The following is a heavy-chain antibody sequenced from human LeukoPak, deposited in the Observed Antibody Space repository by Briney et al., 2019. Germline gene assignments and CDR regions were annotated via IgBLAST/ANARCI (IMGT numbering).Heavy chain of an antibody. D-gene: IGHD3-22*01. CDR2: INHSGST. Sequence: SETLSLTCAVYGGSFSGYYWSWIRQPPGKGLEWIGEINHSGSTNYNPSLKSRVTISVDTSKNQFSLKLSSVTAADTAVYYCARDLNNYDSSRGDLWGQGTTVTVSS. J-gene: IGHJ6*02. CDR3: ARDLNNYDSSRGDL. CDR1: GGSFSGYY. V-gene: IGHV4-34*01.